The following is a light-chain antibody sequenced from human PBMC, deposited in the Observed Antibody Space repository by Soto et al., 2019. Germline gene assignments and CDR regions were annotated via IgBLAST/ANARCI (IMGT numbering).Light chain of an antibody. V-gene: IGLV2-11*01. CDR3: CSYAGSQRYV. CDR2: DVS. Sequence: QSALTQPRSVSGSLGQSVTISCTGTSSDVGTYNYVSWYQQHPGKAPKVMIYDVSERPSGVPDCCSGSKSGNTASLTISVLQDEDDADYYCCSYAGSQRYVLGTGTKLTVL. CDR1: SSDVGTYNY. J-gene: IGLJ1*01.